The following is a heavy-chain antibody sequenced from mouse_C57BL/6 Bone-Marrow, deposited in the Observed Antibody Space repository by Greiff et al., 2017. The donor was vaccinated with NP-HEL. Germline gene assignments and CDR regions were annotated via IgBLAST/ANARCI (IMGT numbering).Heavy chain of an antibody. V-gene: IGHV1-19*01. Sequence: VQLQQSGPVLVKPGASVKMSCKASGYTFTDYYMNWVKQSHGKSLEWIGVINPYNGGTSYNQKFKGKATLTVDKSSSTAYMELNSLTSEDSAVYYCASLFYYGSRCAMYYWGQGTSVTVSS. CDR2: INPYNGGT. D-gene: IGHD1-1*01. J-gene: IGHJ4*01. CDR3: ASLFYYGSRCAMYY. CDR1: GYTFTDYY.